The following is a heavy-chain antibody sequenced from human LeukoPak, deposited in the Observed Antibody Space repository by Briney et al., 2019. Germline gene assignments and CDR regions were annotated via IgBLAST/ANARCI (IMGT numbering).Heavy chain of an antibody. CDR2: IYDSGST. CDR1: GGSISSYY. Sequence: PSETLSLTCTVSGGSISSYYWSWIRQPPGKGLEWIGYIYDSGSTNYNPSLKSRVTISVDTSKNQFSLKLSSVTAADTAVYCCARSTYDFALDYWGQGTLVTVSS. J-gene: IGHJ4*02. D-gene: IGHD3/OR15-3a*01. CDR3: ARSTYDFALDY. V-gene: IGHV4-59*01.